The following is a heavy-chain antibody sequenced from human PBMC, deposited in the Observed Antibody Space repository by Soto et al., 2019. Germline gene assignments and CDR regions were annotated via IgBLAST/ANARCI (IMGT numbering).Heavy chain of an antibody. CDR3: ARIMAGFWSGYLGGGYYGMDV. J-gene: IGHJ6*02. Sequence: PSETLSLTCTVPGGSISSYYWSWIRQPAGKGLEWIGRIYTSGSTNYNPSLKSRVTMSVDTSKNQFSLKLSSVTAADTAVYYCARIMAGFWSGYLGGGYYGMDVWGQGTTVTVSS. CDR2: IYTSGST. D-gene: IGHD3-3*01. V-gene: IGHV4-4*07. CDR1: GGSISSYY.